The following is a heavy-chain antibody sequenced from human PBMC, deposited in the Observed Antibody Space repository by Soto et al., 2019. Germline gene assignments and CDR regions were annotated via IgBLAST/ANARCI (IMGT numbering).Heavy chain of an antibody. CDR1: GYTFTSYD. CDR2: MNPNSVNT. J-gene: IGHJ6*03. V-gene: IGHV1-8*01. Sequence: ASVKVSCKASGYTFTSYDINWVRQATGQGLEWMGWMNPNSVNTGYAQKFQGRVTMTRNTSISTACMELSSLRSEDTAVYYCARAPVWGGDHYYMDVWGKGTTVTVSS. CDR3: ARAPVWGGDHYYMDV. D-gene: IGHD3-16*01.